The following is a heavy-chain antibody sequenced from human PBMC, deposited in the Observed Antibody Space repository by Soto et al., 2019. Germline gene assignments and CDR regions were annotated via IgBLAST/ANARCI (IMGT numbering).Heavy chain of an antibody. D-gene: IGHD1-26*01. V-gene: IGHV4-34*01. CDR2: INHGGST. J-gene: IGHJ4*02. Sequence: QVQLQQWGAGLLKPSETLSLTCAVYGGSFSGYYWSWIRQPPGKGLEWIGEINHGGSTNYNPSLTSRVTISVDTSKNQFSLKLSSVTAADTAVYYCARAVRGYSGSYSPTSLCYFDYWGQGTLVTFSS. CDR3: ARAVRGYSGSYSPTSLCYFDY. CDR1: GGSFSGYY.